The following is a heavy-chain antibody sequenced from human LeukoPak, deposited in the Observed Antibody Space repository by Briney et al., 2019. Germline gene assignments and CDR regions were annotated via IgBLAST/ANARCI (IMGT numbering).Heavy chain of an antibody. D-gene: IGHD2-2*02. CDR1: GYTFTDLY. CDR3: ARGEVVPAAISYYYYGVAV. CDR2: VNPNSGGT. Sequence: ASVKVSCKTSGYTFTDLYIHWVRQAPGQGLEWMGRVNPNSGGTDYAQKFQGRVTMTRDTSIGTAYMELNRLRSDDTAVYFCARGEVVPAAISYYYYGVAVWAKGPRSPSP. J-gene: IGHJ6*02. V-gene: IGHV1-2*06.